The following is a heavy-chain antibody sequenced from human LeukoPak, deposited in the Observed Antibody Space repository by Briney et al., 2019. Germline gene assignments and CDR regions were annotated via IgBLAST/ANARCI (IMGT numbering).Heavy chain of an antibody. Sequence: SVKVSCKASGGTFSSYAISWVRQAPGQGLEWMGRIIPILGIANYAQRFQGRVTITADKSTSTAYMELSSLRSEDTAVYYCARGYSSSWAPYNWFDPWGQGTLVTVSS. J-gene: IGHJ5*02. CDR1: GGTFSSYA. D-gene: IGHD6-13*01. CDR3: ARGYSSSWAPYNWFDP. CDR2: IIPILGIA. V-gene: IGHV1-69*04.